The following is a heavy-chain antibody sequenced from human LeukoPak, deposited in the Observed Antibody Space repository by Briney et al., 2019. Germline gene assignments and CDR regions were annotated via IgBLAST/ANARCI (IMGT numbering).Heavy chain of an antibody. J-gene: IGHJ4*02. Sequence: ASVKVSCKASGGPFSSYAISWVRQAPGQGLEWMGGIIPIFGTANYAQKFQGRVTITADESTSTAYMELRSLRSDDTAVYYCARDNIVGASYWGQGTLVTVSS. CDR3: ARDNIVGASY. V-gene: IGHV1-69*01. CDR2: IIPIFGTA. CDR1: GGPFSSYA. D-gene: IGHD1-26*01.